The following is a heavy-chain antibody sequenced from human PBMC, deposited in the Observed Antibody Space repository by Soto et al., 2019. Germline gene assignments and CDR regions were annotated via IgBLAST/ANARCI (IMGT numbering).Heavy chain of an antibody. D-gene: IGHD3-22*01. J-gene: IGHJ4*02. CDR2: IYHSGST. CDR1: GGSISSSNW. V-gene: IGHV4-4*02. CDR3: ARVRQIEGYYYDSSGIFDY. Sequence: QVQLQESGPGLVKPSGTLSLTCAVSGGSISSSNWWSWVRQPPGKGLEWIGEIYHSGSTNYNPSLKSRVTISVDKSKNQFSLKLSSVTAADTAVYYCARVRQIEGYYYDSSGIFDYWGQGTLVTVSS.